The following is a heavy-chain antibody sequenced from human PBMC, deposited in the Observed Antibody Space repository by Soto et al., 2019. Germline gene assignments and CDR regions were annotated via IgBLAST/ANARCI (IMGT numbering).Heavy chain of an antibody. V-gene: IGHV3-73*01. Sequence: GGALRLSCGAAGFAFSGWAMQWVRQASGKGLEWVGRIRSKANSYATAYAASVKGRFTISRDDSKNTAYLQMNSLKTEDTAVYYCTRPSAAAGNDYWGQGTLLTVSS. D-gene: IGHD6-13*01. CDR1: GFAFSGWA. CDR2: IRSKANSYAT. J-gene: IGHJ4*02. CDR3: TRPSAAAGNDY.